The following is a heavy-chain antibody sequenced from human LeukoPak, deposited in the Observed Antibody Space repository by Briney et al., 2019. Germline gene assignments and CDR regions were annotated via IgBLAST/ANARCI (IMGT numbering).Heavy chain of an antibody. J-gene: IGHJ3*02. Sequence: GGSLRLSCAASGFTFSSYGMHWVRQAPGKGLEWVAFIRSDGSTKYYADSVKGRFTISRDNSKDTLYLQMNSLRAEDTAVYYCARDTILEGHAFDIWGQGTMVTVSS. D-gene: IGHD5-24*01. CDR2: IRSDGSTK. CDR3: ARDTILEGHAFDI. V-gene: IGHV3-30*02. CDR1: GFTFSSYG.